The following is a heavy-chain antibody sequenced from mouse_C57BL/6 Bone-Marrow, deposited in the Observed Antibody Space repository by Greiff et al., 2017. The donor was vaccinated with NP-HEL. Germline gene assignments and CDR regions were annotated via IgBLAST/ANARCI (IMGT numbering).Heavy chain of an antibody. Sequence: EVKLVESGGGLVQPGGSLSLSCAASGFTFTDYYMSWVRQPPGKALEWLGFIRNKANGYPTEYSTSVKVRFTISIDNSQSILYLQMNALRAEDSATYYCARYKKITPYWYFDVWGTGTSVTVSS. V-gene: IGHV7-3*01. CDR2: IRNKANGYPT. D-gene: IGHD2-4*01. CDR3: ARYKKITPYWYFDV. J-gene: IGHJ1*03. CDR1: GFTFTDYY.